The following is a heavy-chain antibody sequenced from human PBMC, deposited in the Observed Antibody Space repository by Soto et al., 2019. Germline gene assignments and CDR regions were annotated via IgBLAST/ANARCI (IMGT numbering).Heavy chain of an antibody. CDR3: ARTGSQFTGAFDI. Sequence: GVSLRLSCAASGFTFSSYGMHWVRQAPGKGLEWVAVIWYDGSNKYYADSVKGRFTISRDNSKNTLYLQMNSLRAEDTAVYYCARTGSQFTGAFDIWGKGTMVTVSS. V-gene: IGHV3-33*01. J-gene: IGHJ3*02. CDR2: IWYDGSNK. D-gene: IGHD1-26*01. CDR1: GFTFSSYG.